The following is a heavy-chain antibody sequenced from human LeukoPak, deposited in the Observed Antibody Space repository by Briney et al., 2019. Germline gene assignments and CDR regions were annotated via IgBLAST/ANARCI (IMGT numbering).Heavy chain of an antibody. J-gene: IGHJ6*02. CDR1: GFTFISYG. Sequence: GGSLRLSCAASGFTFISYGMHWVRQAPGKGLEWVAVIWYDGSNKYYADSVKGRFTISRDNSKNTLYLQMNSLRAEDTAVYYCARDQYYDFWSGYYKGAYYYYGMDVWGQGTTVTVSS. V-gene: IGHV3-33*01. D-gene: IGHD3-3*01. CDR2: IWYDGSNK. CDR3: ARDQYYDFWSGYYKGAYYYYGMDV.